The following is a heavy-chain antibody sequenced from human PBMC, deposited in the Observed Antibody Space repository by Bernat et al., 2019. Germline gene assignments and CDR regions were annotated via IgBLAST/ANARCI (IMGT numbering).Heavy chain of an antibody. Sequence: QVQLVQSGAEVKKPGSLVKVSCKASGGTFSSYTISWVRQAPGQGLEWMGRIIPILGIANYAQKFQGRVTITADKSTSTAYMELSSLRSEDTAVYYCARVQLRNSVYYYYGMDVWGQGTTVTVSS. D-gene: IGHD5-18*01. J-gene: IGHJ6*02. CDR2: IIPILGIA. V-gene: IGHV1-69*02. CDR1: GGTFSSYT. CDR3: ARVQLRNSVYYYYGMDV.